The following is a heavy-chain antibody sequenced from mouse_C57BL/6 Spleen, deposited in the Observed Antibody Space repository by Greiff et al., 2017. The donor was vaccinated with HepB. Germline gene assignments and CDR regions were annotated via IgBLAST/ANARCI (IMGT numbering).Heavy chain of an antibody. Sequence: VQLKESGGGLVKPGGSLKLSCAASGFTFSDYGMHWVRQAPEKGLEWVAYISSGSSTIYYADTVKGRFTISRDNAKNTLFLQMTSLRSEDTAMYYCARNGLRRADYWGQGTTRTVSS. J-gene: IGHJ2*01. V-gene: IGHV5-17*01. CDR2: ISSGSSTI. D-gene: IGHD2-2*01. CDR1: GFTFSDYG. CDR3: ARNGLRRADY.